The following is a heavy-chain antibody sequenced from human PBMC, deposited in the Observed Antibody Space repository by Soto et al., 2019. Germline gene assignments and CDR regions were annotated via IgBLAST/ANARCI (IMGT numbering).Heavy chain of an antibody. CDR2: ISGSGGST. CDR3: AKDGTDMGYYGMDV. V-gene: IGHV3-23*01. J-gene: IGHJ6*02. D-gene: IGHD1-26*01. Sequence: EVQLLESGGGLVQPGGSLRLSCAASGFTFSSYAMSWVRQAPGKGLEWVSAISGSGGSTYYADSVKGRFTISRDNSKNRLYLQMNSLRAEDTAVYYCAKDGTDMGYYGMDVWGQGTTVTVSS. CDR1: GFTFSSYA.